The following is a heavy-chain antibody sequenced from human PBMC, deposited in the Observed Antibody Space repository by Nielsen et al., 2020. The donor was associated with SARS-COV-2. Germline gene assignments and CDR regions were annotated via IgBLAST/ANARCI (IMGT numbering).Heavy chain of an antibody. D-gene: IGHD3-3*01. CDR2: FSGSGSGGTT. Sequence: ETLSLTCAASGFTFSSNAMSWVRQAPGKGLEWVSAFSGSGSGGTTYYADSVKGRFTISRVNSKNSLYLQMNSLRAEDTAVYYCARIHYDFWSGETGVDYWGQGTLVTVSS. CDR1: GFTFSSNA. V-gene: IGHV3-23*01. CDR3: ARIHYDFWSGETGVDY. J-gene: IGHJ4*02.